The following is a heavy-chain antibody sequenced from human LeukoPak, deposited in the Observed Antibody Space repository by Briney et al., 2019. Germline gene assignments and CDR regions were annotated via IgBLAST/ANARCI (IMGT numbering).Heavy chain of an antibody. J-gene: IGHJ4*02. V-gene: IGHV4-31*03. CDR1: GGSISSGGYY. CDR2: IYYSGST. Sequence: SETLSLTCTVSGGSISSGGYYWSWIRQHPGKGLEWIGYIYYSGSTYYNPSLKSRVTISVDTSKNQFSLKLSSVIAADTAVYYCARRIVVVAWGYFDYWGRGALVTVSS. CDR3: ARRIVVVAWGYFDY. D-gene: IGHD3-22*01.